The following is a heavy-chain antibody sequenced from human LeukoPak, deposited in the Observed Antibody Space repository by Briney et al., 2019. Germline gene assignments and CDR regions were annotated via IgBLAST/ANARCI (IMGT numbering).Heavy chain of an antibody. J-gene: IGHJ4*02. D-gene: IGHD2-21*01. V-gene: IGHV3-30*02. CDR2: IRYDGGDE. Sequence: PGGSLRLSCAASGFTFSSYAMHWVRQAPGRGLEWMAFIRYDGGDECYADSVKGRFTISRDNSKNTLYLQMNSLRAEDTAVYYCAKLRLCWGQGTLVTVSS. CDR1: GFTFSSYA. CDR3: AKLRLC.